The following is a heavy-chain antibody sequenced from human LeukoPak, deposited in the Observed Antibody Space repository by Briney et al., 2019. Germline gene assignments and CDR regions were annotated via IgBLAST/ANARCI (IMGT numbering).Heavy chain of an antibody. J-gene: IGHJ4*02. CDR2: LSFDGTDK. D-gene: IGHD6-19*01. CDR1: GFTFSRYP. Sequence: GGSLRLSCAASGFTFSRYPMHRVRQAPGKGLEWVAVLSFDGTDKHYADSVKGRFTISRDNSKNTLYLQMNSLRGDDTAVYYCAKDLSGAADYYFEYWGQGTLVTVSS. V-gene: IGHV3-30-3*01. CDR3: AKDLSGAADYYFEY.